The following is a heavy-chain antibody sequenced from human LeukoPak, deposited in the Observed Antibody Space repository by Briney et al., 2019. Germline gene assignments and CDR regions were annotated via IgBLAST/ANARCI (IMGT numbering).Heavy chain of an antibody. V-gene: IGHV4-59*01. CDR3: ARDRGFLGRDAFDI. CDR1: GGSISSYC. Sequence: PSETLSLTCTVSGGSISSYCWSWIRQPPGKGLEWIGYIYYSGSTNYNPSLKSRVTISVDTSKNQFSLKLSSVTAADTAVYYWARDRGFLGRDAFDIWGQGTMVTVSS. CDR2: IYYSGST. D-gene: IGHD3-3*01. J-gene: IGHJ3*02.